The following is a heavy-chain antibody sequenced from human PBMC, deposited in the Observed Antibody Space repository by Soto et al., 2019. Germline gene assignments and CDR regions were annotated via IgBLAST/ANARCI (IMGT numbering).Heavy chain of an antibody. CDR3: ARGGHVVVVTAALDY. V-gene: IGHV1-46*01. J-gene: IGHJ4*02. D-gene: IGHD2-21*02. CDR2: VNPSGGHP. Sequence: QVQLVQSGAEVKKPVASVKVSCKASGDTFTDYYIHWVRQAPGQGLEWMGIVNPSGGHPTYAQHFLCIMSMTGDTATSTLYMELTSLTSEDTAVYYCARGGHVVVVTAALDYLCQGTIVTVAS. CDR1: GDTFTDYY.